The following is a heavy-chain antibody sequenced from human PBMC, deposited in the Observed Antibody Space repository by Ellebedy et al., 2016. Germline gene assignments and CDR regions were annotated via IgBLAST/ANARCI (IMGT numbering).Heavy chain of an antibody. CDR2: ISYDGNNK. Sequence: GGSLRLXXAASGFTLSNYAMHWVRQAPGKGLEWVAFISYDGNNKYCADSVKGRFTISRDNSKNMVYLQMISLRPEDTAVYYCARGGSYLDTWGQGTLLTVSS. CDR1: GFTLSNYA. D-gene: IGHD2-15*01. V-gene: IGHV3-30-3*01. J-gene: IGHJ4*02. CDR3: ARGGSYLDT.